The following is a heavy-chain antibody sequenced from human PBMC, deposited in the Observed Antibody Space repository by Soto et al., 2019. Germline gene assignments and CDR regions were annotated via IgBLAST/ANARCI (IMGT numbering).Heavy chain of an antibody. CDR2: IYPGDSDT. CDR3: ARALGPPYSSSPDYYYYGMDV. J-gene: IGHJ6*02. Sequence: GESLKISCKGSGYSFTSYWIGWVRQMPGKGLEWMGIIYPGDSDTRYSPSFQGRVTISADKSISTAYLQWSSLKASDTAMYYCARALGPPYSSSPDYYYYGMDVWGQGTTVTVSS. CDR1: GYSFTSYW. V-gene: IGHV5-51*01. D-gene: IGHD6-6*01.